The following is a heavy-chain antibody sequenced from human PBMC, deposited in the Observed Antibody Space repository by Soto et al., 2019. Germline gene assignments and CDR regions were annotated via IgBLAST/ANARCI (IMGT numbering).Heavy chain of an antibody. CDR2: IYPRDSDT. D-gene: IGHD6-19*01. CDR1: GDSFPSFW. Sequence: PGEPLKISCKASGDSFPSFWIAWLRQMPGKGLEWMGSIYPRDSDTRYSPSFQGLVTISADKSISTAYLQWSSLKASDTAMYYCARKHTLDSYGWYIWGQGTLFTVSS. CDR3: ARKHTLDSYGWYI. J-gene: IGHJ4*02. V-gene: IGHV5-51*01.